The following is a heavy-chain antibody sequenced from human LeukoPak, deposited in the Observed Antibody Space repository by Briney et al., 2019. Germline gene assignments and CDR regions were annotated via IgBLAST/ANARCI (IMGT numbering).Heavy chain of an antibody. CDR1: GYSFTGYY. CDR2: INPNSGGT. CDR3: ARDVGRHCTNGVCYHPWFDP. V-gene: IGHV1-2*02. D-gene: IGHD2-8*01. Sequence: GASVKVSCKASGYSFTGYYMHWVRQAPGQGLEWMGWINPNSGGTNYAQKFQGRVTMTRDTSISTAYMELSRLRSDDTAVYYCARDVGRHCTNGVCYHPWFDPWGQGTLVTVSS. J-gene: IGHJ5*02.